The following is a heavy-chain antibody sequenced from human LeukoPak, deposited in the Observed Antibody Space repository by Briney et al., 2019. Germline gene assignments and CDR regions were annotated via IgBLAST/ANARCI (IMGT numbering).Heavy chain of an antibody. CDR2: IYHSGST. CDR3: ASFKRREGFDWLLSPGYFDY. J-gene: IGHJ4*02. V-gene: IGHV4-30-2*01. D-gene: IGHD3-9*01. CDR1: GGSISSGGYY. Sequence: SETLSLTCTVSGGSISSGGYYWSWIRQPPGKGLEWIGYIYHSGSTYYNPSLKSRVTISVDRSKNQFSLKLSSVTAADTAVYYCASFKRREGFDWLLSPGYFDYWGQGTLVTVSS.